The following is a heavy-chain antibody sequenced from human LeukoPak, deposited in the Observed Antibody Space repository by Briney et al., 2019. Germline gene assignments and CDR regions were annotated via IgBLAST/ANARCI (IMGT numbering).Heavy chain of an antibody. CDR2: ISSSSSYI. CDR3: ARDHTDYYYGSGSYNYFDY. Sequence: GGSLRLSCAASGFTFSSYAMHWVRQAPGKGLEWVSSISSSSSYIYYADSVKGRFTISRDNAKNSLYLQMNSLRAEDTAVYYCARDHTDYYYGSGSYNYFDYWGQGTLVTVSS. J-gene: IGHJ4*02. V-gene: IGHV3-21*01. D-gene: IGHD3-10*01. CDR1: GFTFSSYA.